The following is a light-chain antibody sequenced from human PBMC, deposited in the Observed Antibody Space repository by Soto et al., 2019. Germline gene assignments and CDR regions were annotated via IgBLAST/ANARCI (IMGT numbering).Light chain of an antibody. CDR1: QGIRTF. Sequence: DIQMTQSPTSLSASVGDRVTITCRASQGIRTFVAWYQQKPGKAPKLLIYAASTLQSGVPSRFSGSGSGTDFTLTVNSLQPEYVATYSCQKYSSGPVFGPGTKVEIK. CDR2: AAS. CDR3: QKYSSGPV. V-gene: IGKV1-27*01. J-gene: IGKJ3*01.